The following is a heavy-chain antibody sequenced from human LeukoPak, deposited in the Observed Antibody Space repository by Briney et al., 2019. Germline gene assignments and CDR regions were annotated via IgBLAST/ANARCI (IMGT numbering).Heavy chain of an antibody. CDR2: IYPDDSDI. CDR3: ARHPYDVFAGYYLDH. CDR1: GYKFTSYW. V-gene: IGHV5-51*01. J-gene: IGHJ4*02. D-gene: IGHD3-16*01. Sequence: GESLKISCKASGYKFTSYWIGWVRQMPGKGPEWMGIIYPDDSDIRCSPSFQGQVTISADKSLSTAYLQWSSLKASDSAMYYCARHPYDVFAGYYLDHWGQGTLVTVSS.